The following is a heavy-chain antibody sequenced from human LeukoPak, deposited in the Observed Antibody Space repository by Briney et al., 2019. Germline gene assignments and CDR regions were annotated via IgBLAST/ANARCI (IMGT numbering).Heavy chain of an antibody. CDR3: ARDLEGSSWASYDAFDI. J-gene: IGHJ3*02. CDR1: GGSISYYY. CDR2: IYTSGST. Sequence: SETLSLTCSVSGGSISYYYWSWIRQPAGKGLEWIGRIYTSGSTNYNPSLKSRVTMSVDTSKNQFSLKLSSVTAADTAVYYCARDLEGSSWASYDAFDIWGQGTMVTVSS. D-gene: IGHD6-13*01. V-gene: IGHV4-4*07.